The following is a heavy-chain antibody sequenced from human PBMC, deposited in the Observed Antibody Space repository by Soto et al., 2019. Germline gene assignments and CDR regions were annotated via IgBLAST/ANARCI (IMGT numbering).Heavy chain of an antibody. CDR2: ISSSGSTI. Sequence: GGSLRLSCAASGFTFSDYYMSWIRQAPGKGLEWVSYISSSGSTIYYAVSVKGRFTISRDNAKNSLYLQMNSLRAEDTAVYYCAREVRYCSSTSCPWENWFDPWGQGTLVTVSS. D-gene: IGHD2-2*01. CDR1: GFTFSDYY. V-gene: IGHV3-11*01. CDR3: AREVRYCSSTSCPWENWFDP. J-gene: IGHJ5*02.